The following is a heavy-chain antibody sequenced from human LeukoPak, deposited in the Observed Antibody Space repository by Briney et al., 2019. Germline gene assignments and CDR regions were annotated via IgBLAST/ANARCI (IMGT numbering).Heavy chain of an antibody. CDR1: GFTFSNAW. Sequence: GGSLRLSCAASGFTFSNAWMNWVRQAPGKGLEWVAVISYDVSSKYYADSVEGRFTISRDNSKNTLYLQMNSLRAEDTAVFYCARGYYGSGSYYNSYAFDIWGQGTMVTVS. J-gene: IGHJ3*02. CDR3: ARGYYGSGSYYNSYAFDI. V-gene: IGHV3-30*03. D-gene: IGHD3-10*01. CDR2: ISYDVSSK.